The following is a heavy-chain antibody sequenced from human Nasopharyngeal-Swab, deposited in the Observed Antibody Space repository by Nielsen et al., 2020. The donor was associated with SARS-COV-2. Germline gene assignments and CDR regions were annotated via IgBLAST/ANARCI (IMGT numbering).Heavy chain of an antibody. CDR3: ARTAIEGGYYRGDAFDI. CDR1: GYRFSSYW. CDR2: IYPGDSDT. D-gene: IGHD3-22*01. Sequence: GGSLRLSCDVSGYRFSSYWIGWVRQMPGKGLEWMGIIYPGDSDTRYSPSFQGQVTISADKSISTAYLQWSSLKASDTAMYYCARTAIEGGYYRGDAFDIWGQGTMVTVSS. V-gene: IGHV5-51*01. J-gene: IGHJ3*02.